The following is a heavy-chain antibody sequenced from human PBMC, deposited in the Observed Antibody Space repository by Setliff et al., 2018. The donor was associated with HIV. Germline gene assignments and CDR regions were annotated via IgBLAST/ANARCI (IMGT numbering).Heavy chain of an antibody. CDR3: ARYFSAMAVAGSGGALVY. Sequence: ASVKVSCKASGYMVDRYGISWVRQAPGQGLEWMGWISCHKGDTRYAQKVQYIVTLTTDTATSTAYMELRRLTSDDTALYYCARYFSAMAVAGSGGALVYWGQGTLVTVSS. CDR1: GYMVDRYG. CDR2: ISCHKGDT. J-gene: IGHJ4*02. V-gene: IGHV1-18*01. D-gene: IGHD6-19*01.